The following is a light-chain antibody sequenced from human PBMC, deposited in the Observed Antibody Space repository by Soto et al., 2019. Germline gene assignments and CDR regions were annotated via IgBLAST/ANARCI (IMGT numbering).Light chain of an antibody. CDR3: SSYTSSSTLVV. CDR2: EVN. V-gene: IGLV2-14*01. CDR1: SSDVGGYNY. J-gene: IGLJ2*01. Sequence: QYVLTQPASVSGSPGQSITISCTGTSSDVGGYNYVSWYQQHPGKAPKLMIYEVNNRPSGVSNRFSGSKSGNTASLTISGLQAEDEADYYCSSYTSSSTLVVFGGGTKLTVL.